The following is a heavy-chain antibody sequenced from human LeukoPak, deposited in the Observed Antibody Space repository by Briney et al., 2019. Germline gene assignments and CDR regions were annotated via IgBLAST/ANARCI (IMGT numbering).Heavy chain of an antibody. D-gene: IGHD1-26*01. Sequence: GRSLRLSCAASGFTFSSYAMHWVRQAPGKGLEWVAVISYDGSNKYYADSVKGRFTISRDNSKNTLYLQMNGLRTEDTAVYYCARAGGGSYYVNPDYWGQGTLVTVSS. V-gene: IGHV3-30-3*01. J-gene: IGHJ4*02. CDR1: GFTFSSYA. CDR3: ARAGGGSYYVNPDY. CDR2: ISYDGSNK.